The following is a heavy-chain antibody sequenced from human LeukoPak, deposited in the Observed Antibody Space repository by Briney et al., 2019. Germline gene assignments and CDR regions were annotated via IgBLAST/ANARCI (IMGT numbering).Heavy chain of an antibody. CDR3: ARGGGGSPWFDS. CDR1: GYIFVTYA. V-gene: IGHV1-18*01. Sequence: ASVKVSCESSGYIFVTYAVSWVRQAPGEGLEWMGWISVYNGHTDYAQKFQGRVNLTADTSTTTVYMEVSSLTSDDTAVYYCARGGGGSPWFDSWGQGTLVTVSS. CDR2: ISVYNGHT. D-gene: IGHD1-26*01. J-gene: IGHJ5*01.